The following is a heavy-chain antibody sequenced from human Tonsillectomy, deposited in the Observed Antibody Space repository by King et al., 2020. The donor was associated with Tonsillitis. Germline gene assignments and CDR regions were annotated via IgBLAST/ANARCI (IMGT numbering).Heavy chain of an antibody. CDR2: IRYDGSNK. D-gene: IGHD2-21*02. V-gene: IGHV3-30*02. CDR3: AKDGEYCGGDCYFLGYYYYYYGMDV. J-gene: IGHJ6*02. Sequence: QLVQSGGGVVQPGGSLRLSCAASGFTFSSYGMHWVRQAPGKGLEWVAFIRYDGSNKYYADSVKGRFTISRDNSKNTLYLQMNSLRAEDTAVYYCAKDGEYCGGDCYFLGYYYYYYGMDVWGQGTTVTVSS. CDR1: GFTFSSYG.